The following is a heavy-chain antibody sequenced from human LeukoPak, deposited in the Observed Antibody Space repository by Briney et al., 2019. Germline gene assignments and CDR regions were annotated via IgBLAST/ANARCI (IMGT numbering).Heavy chain of an antibody. CDR3: ARDRHEEYSSSSLQDAGYYYYMDV. CDR2: ISYDGSNK. CDR1: GFTFSSYA. D-gene: IGHD6-6*01. V-gene: IGHV3-30*01. Sequence: GGSLRLSCAASGFTFSSYAMHWVRQAPGKGLEWVAVISYDGSNKYYADSVKGRFTISRDNSKNTLYLQMNSLRAEDTAVYYCARDRHEEYSSSSLQDAGYYYYMDVWGKGTTVTVSS. J-gene: IGHJ6*03.